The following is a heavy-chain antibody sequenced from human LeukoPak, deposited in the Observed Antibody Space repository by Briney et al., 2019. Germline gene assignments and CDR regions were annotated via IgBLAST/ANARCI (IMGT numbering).Heavy chain of an antibody. J-gene: IGHJ4*02. CDR3: ARLGVAEEGADMITYFDY. D-gene: IGHD3-16*01. V-gene: IGHV4-39*01. CDR2: IYYGGIT. Sequence: SETLSLTCTVSGGSISSSSYYWGWVRQPPGKGLEWIGNIYYGGITYYNPSLKSRVTIYGDTSKNQFSLKLKSLTATDTAVYYCARLGVAEEGADMITYFDYWGQGTLVTVSS. CDR1: GGSISSSSYY.